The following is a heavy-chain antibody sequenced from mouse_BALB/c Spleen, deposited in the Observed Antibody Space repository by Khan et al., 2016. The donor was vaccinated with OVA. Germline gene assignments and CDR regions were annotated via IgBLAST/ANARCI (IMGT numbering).Heavy chain of an antibody. CDR2: INPSTGYS. CDR3: ANHGSSSAWLTY. CDR1: GYTFTNYW. J-gene: IGHJ3*01. V-gene: IGHV1-7*01. Sequence: VKLLESGAELAKPGASVKMSCKASGYTFTNYWMHWVKQRPGQGLEWIGYINPSTGYSEYNQKFKDKATLTAAKSSSTAYIQLSSLTSEDSAVYYCANHGSSSAWLTYWGQGTLVTVSA. D-gene: IGHD1-1*01.